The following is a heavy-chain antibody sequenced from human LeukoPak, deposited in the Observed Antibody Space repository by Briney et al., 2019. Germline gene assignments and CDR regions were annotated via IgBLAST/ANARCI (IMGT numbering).Heavy chain of an antibody. CDR3: ARDWNWGVDY. D-gene: IGHD1-7*01. J-gene: IGHJ4*02. CDR2: INHSGST. V-gene: IGHV4-34*01. CDR1: GGSFSGYY. Sequence: SETLSLTXAVYGGSFSGYYWSWIRQPPGKGLEWIGEINHSGSTNYNPSLKSRVTISVDTSKNQFSLKLSSVTAADTAVYYCARDWNWGVDYWGQGTLVTVSS.